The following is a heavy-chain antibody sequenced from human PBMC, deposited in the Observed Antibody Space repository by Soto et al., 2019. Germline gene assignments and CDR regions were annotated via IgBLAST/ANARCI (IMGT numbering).Heavy chain of an antibody. CDR3: ATWHLREHAYDI. D-gene: IGHD5-12*01. Sequence: DVQLVESGGGLIQPGGSLRLSCVASGLTVSGKKYVAWVRQAPGKGPELVSGVYDLDGTYYADSVRGRFTTSIGNSRTTVWIQMRDLRPEDTARYFAATWHLREHAYDIWGRGTMVTVSS. CDR1: GLTVSGKKY. J-gene: IGHJ3*02. CDR2: VYDLDGT. V-gene: IGHV3-53*01.